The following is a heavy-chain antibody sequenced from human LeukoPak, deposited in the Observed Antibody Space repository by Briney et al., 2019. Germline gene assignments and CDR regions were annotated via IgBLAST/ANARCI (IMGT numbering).Heavy chain of an antibody. CDR3: AGYSSSWYYSYFDY. CDR2: ISGSGGST. V-gene: IGHV3-23*01. CDR1: GFTFSSYA. D-gene: IGHD6-13*01. Sequence: GGSLRLSCAASGFTFSSYAMSLVRQAPGKGLEWVSAISGSGGSTYYADSVKGRFTISRDNSKNTLYLQMNSLRAEDTAVYYCAGYSSSWYYSYFDYWGQGTLVTVSS. J-gene: IGHJ4*02.